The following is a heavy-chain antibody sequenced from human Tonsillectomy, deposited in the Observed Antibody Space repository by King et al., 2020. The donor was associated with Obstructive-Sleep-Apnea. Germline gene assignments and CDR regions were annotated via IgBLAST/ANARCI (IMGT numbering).Heavy chain of an antibody. D-gene: IGHD6-13*01. V-gene: IGHV3-11*01. CDR2: ISSSGTPI. J-gene: IGHJ2*01. CDR1: GFTFSDYY. Sequence: VQLVESGGDLVKPGGSLRLSCAASGFTFSDYYMSWIRHAPGKGLEWVSYISSSGTPIYYADSVKGRFTISRDNAKNSLYLQLISLRAEDTAVYSCARFRIAAAPWDWYFDLWGRGTLVTVSS. CDR3: ARFRIAAAPWDWYFDL.